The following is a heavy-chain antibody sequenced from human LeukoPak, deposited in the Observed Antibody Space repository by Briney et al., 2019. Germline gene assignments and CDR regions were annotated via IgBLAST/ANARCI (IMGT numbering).Heavy chain of an antibody. CDR1: GFTFSSYS. CDR2: ISSSSSYI. J-gene: IGHJ4*02. CDR3: ARDVVVIRLGY. V-gene: IGHV3-21*01. D-gene: IGHD2-21*01. Sequence: GGSLRLSCAASGFTFSSYSMNWVRQAPGKGLEWVSSISSSSSYIYYADSVKGRFTISRDNAKNSLYLQMNSPRAEDTAVYYCARDVVVIRLGYWGQGTLVTVSS.